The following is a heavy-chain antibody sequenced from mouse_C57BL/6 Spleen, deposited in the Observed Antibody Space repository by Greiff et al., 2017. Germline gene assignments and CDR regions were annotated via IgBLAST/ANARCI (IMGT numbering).Heavy chain of an antibody. CDR2: ISYDGSN. Sequence: DVKLQESGPGLVKPSQSLSLTCSVTGYSITSGYYWNWIRQFPGNKLEWMGYISYDGSNNYNPSLKNRISITRDTSKNQFFLKLNSVTTEDTATYYCASPLYYGSSHGYFDVWGTGTTVTVSS. V-gene: IGHV3-6*01. CDR1: GYSITSGYY. CDR3: ASPLYYGSSHGYFDV. J-gene: IGHJ1*03. D-gene: IGHD1-1*01.